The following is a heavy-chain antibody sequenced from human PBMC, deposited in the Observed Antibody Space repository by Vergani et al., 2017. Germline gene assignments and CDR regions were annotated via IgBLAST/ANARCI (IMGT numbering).Heavy chain of an antibody. CDR1: GFSVSNSG. V-gene: IGHV3-30*02. J-gene: IGHJ4*02. CDR2: IQYDGSDI. Sequence: QVQLVESGGGVVQPGGSLRLSCVASGFSVSNSGMHWVRQTPGKGLGWVAVIQYDGSDIFYADFVEGRFTISRDNSKNSLYLQMRSLRFDDTAVYYCANEGSANRIRGWLDHWGQGALVTVSS. D-gene: IGHD3-10*01. CDR3: ANEGSANRIRGWLDH.